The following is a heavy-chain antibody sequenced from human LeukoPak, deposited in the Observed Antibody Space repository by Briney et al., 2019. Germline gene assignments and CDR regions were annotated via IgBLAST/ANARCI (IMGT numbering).Heavy chain of an antibody. J-gene: IGHJ4*02. CDR1: GYSINTGYY. D-gene: IGHD4-17*01. Sequence: SETLSLTCTVFGYSINTGYYWAWIRRPPGKGLEWIGTIYHSGSTNYNPSLKSRVTISVDTSNNQFSLKLSSVTAADTAVYYCARHGYGEGSTSTDYWGQGPLVTVSS. CDR2: IYHSGST. CDR3: ARHGYGEGSTSTDY. V-gene: IGHV4-38-2*02.